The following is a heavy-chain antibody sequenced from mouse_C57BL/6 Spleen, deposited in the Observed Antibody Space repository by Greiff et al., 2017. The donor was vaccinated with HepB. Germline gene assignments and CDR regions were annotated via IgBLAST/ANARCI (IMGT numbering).Heavy chain of an antibody. CDR1: GYAFTNYL. D-gene: IGHD2-5*01. V-gene: IGHV1-54*01. CDR3: ARDYYSNYGFDY. Sequence: QVQLQQSGAELVRPGTSVKVSCKASGYAFTNYLIEWVKQRPGQGLEWIGVINPGSGGTNYNEKFKGKATLTADKSSSTAYMQLSSLTSEDSAVYFCARDYYSNYGFDYWGQGTTLTVSS. CDR2: INPGSGGT. J-gene: IGHJ2*01.